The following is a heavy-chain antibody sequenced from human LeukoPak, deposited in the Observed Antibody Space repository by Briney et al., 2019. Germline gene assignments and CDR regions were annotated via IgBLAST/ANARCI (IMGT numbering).Heavy chain of an antibody. CDR1: SGSIGSSSYY. Sequence: PSETLSLTCTVSSGSIGSSSYYCGWIRHPPGKGLEWIGSSYHSGSTYYNPSLKSRVTLSVETSKNQFSLKLSSVTAADTAVYYCAGSTYDNWFDPWGQGTLVTVSS. CDR2: SYHSGST. J-gene: IGHJ5*02. D-gene: IGHD2-8*01. CDR3: AGSTYDNWFDP. V-gene: IGHV4-39*01.